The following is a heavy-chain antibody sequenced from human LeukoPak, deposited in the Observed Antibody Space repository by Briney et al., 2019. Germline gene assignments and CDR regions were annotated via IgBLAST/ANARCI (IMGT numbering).Heavy chain of an antibody. D-gene: IGHD3-22*01. CDR3: AAEAAYYYDSRDAFDV. CDR1: GFXFTSSA. J-gene: IGHJ3*01. Sequence: SVKVSCKASGFXFTSSAVQWVRQARGQRLEWIGLIVVGSGNTNYAQKFQERVTITRDMSTRLVYMELSSLRSEDTAVYYCAAEAAYYYDSRDAFDVWGQGTMVTVSS. V-gene: IGHV1-58*01. CDR2: IVVGSGNT.